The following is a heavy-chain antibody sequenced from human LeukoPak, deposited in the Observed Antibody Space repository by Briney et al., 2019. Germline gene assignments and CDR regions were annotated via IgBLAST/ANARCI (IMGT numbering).Heavy chain of an antibody. V-gene: IGHV4-34*01. D-gene: IGHD2-2*01. CDR3: ARPKGYCSSTSCPRSNAFDI. Sequence: PSETLSLTYAVYGGSFSGYYWSWIRQPRGKGLEWIGEINDSGSTNYNPSLKSRVTISVDTSKNQFSLKLSSVTAADTAVYYCARPKGYCSSTSCPRSNAFDIWGQGTMVTVSS. CDR2: INDSGST. CDR1: GGSFSGYY. J-gene: IGHJ3*02.